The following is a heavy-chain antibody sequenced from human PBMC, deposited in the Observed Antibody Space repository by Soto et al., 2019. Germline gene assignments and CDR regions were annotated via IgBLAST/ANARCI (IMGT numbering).Heavy chain of an antibody. CDR3: AKQEGSCPYFDY. CDR2: ISYDGSNK. CDR1: GFPFSIYG. J-gene: IGHJ4*02. V-gene: IGHV3-30*18. D-gene: IGHD3-16*01. Sequence: GGSLRLSCAASGFPFSIYGMHWVRQAPGKGLEWVAVISYDGSNKYYADSVKGRFTISRDNSKNTLYLQMNSLRAEDTAVYYCAKQEGSCPYFDYWGQGTXVPVSS.